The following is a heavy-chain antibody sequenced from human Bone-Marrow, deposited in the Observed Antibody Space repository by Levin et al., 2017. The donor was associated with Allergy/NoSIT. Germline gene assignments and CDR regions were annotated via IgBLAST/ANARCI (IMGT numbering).Heavy chain of an antibody. CDR1: GGSFSGFY. CDR2: INHSGST. CDR3: ARGHGDYYFDY. D-gene: IGHD4-17*01. J-gene: IGHJ4*02. Sequence: SETLSLTCAVYGGSFSGFYWSWIRHPPGKGLEWIGEINHSGSTNYNPSLKSRVTISVDTYKNQFSLKLSSVTAADTAVYYCARGHGDYYFDYWGQGTLVTVSS. V-gene: IGHV4-34*01.